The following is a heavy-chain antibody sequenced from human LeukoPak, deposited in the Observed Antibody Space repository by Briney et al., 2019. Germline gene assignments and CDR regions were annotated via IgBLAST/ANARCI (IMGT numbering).Heavy chain of an antibody. CDR3: ARGLSGGHYQVPGGS. V-gene: IGHV1-69*13. Sequence: ASVKVSCKASGYTFTGYYMHWVRQAPGQGLEWMGGIIPIFGTANYAQKFQGRVTITADESTSTAYMELSSLRSEDTAVYYCARGLSGGHYQVPGGSWGQGTLVTVSS. CDR2: IIPIFGTA. D-gene: IGHD4-23*01. CDR1: GYTFTGYY. J-gene: IGHJ5*02.